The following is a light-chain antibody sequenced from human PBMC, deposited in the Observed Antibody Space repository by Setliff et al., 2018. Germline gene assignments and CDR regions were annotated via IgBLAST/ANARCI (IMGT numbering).Light chain of an antibody. CDR1: SSDVGGYNY. CDR2: DVR. CDR3: NSYTSSSTML. J-gene: IGLJ2*01. Sequence: QSVLTQPASVSGSPGQSITISCTGTSSDVGGYNYVSWYQQHPGKAPKLMIYDVRKRPSGVSIRFSGSKSGNTASLTISGLQAEDEADYYCNSYTSSSTMLFGGGTKVTVL. V-gene: IGLV2-14*01.